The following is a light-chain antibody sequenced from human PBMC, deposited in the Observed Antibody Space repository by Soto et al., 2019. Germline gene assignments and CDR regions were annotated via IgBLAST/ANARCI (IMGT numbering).Light chain of an antibody. CDR1: QSISGSY. CDR2: GAS. V-gene: IGKV3-20*01. Sequence: EIVLTQSPGTLSLSPGERATLSCRARQSISGSYLAWYQQKPGQAPRLLIHGASNRATGIPDRFSGSGSGTDFTLTISRLEPDDFAVYYCQQYGSSPRTFGQGTKVEIK. J-gene: IGKJ1*01. CDR3: QQYGSSPRT.